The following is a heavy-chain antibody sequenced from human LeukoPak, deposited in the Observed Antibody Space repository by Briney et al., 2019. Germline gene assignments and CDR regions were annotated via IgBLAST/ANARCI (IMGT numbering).Heavy chain of an antibody. D-gene: IGHD6-13*01. CDR2: IKQDGSEK. J-gene: IGHJ6*02. CDR3: ARELDSSSWPNTYGMDV. V-gene: IGHV3-7*01. CDR1: GFTFSSYW. Sequence: GSLRLSCAASGFTFSSYWMSWVRQAPGKGLEWVANIKQDGSEKYYVDSVKGRFTISRDNAKNSLYLQMNSLRAEDTAVYYCARELDSSSWPNTYGMDVWGHGTTVTVSS.